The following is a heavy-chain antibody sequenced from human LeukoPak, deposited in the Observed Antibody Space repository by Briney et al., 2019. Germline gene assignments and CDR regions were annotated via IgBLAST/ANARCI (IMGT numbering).Heavy chain of an antibody. V-gene: IGHV3-21*01. J-gene: IGHJ5*02. D-gene: IGHD3-22*01. Sequence: GGSLRLSCAASRFTFSSYTMNWVRQAPGKGLEWVSSISSSSIYIYYADSVTGRFTISRDNAKNSLYLQMNSLRAEDTAVYYCARDRTYFYDTTGAAPFDPWGQGTLVTVSS. CDR2: ISSSSIYI. CDR3: ARDRTYFYDTTGAAPFDP. CDR1: RFTFSSYT.